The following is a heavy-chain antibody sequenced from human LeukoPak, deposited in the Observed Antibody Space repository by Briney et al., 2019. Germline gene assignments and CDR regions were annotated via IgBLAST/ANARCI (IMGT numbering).Heavy chain of an antibody. D-gene: IGHD6-13*01. CDR3: ASTPHSGSWRTWFDP. Sequence: GGSLRLSCAASGLTVSSNYMTWVRQAPGKGLEWVSVLYSGGSTYYADSVKGRFTISRDNSKNTLYLQMNSLRAEDTAVYYCASTPHSGSWRTWFDPWGQGTLVTVSS. J-gene: IGHJ5*02. CDR2: LYSGGST. CDR1: GLTVSSNY. V-gene: IGHV3-53*01.